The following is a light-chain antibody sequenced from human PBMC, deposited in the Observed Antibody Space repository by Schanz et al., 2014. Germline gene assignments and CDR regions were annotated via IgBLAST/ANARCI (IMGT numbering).Light chain of an antibody. J-gene: IGLJ2*01. V-gene: IGLV2-14*02. CDR1: SSDVGTSNL. CDR2: DVI. Sequence: QSALTQPASVSGSPGQSITISCTGTSSDVGTSNLLSWYQQYPGKAPKLLIYDVIKRPSGVSNRFSGSKFGYTASLTISGLQAEDDADYYCSSFTTTGTLVFGGGTKLTVL. CDR3: SSFTTTGTLV.